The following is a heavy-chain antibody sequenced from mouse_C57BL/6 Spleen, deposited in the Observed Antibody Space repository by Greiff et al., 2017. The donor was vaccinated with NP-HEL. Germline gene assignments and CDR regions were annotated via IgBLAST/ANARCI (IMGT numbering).Heavy chain of an antibody. Sequence: VQLQQSGAELVRPGSSVKLSCKASGYTFTSYWMDWVKQRPGQGLEWIGNIYPSDSETHYNQKFKDKATLTVDKSSSTAYMQLSSLTSEDSAVYYCARASYDGLFAYWGQGTLVTVSA. V-gene: IGHV1-61*01. CDR1: GYTFTSYW. D-gene: IGHD2-3*01. J-gene: IGHJ3*01. CDR3: ARASYDGLFAY. CDR2: IYPSDSET.